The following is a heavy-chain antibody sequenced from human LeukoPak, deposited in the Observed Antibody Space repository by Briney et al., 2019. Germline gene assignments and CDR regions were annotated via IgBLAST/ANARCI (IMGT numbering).Heavy chain of an antibody. Sequence: GGSLRLSCAASGFTFSSYGMHWVRQAPGKGLEWVAVIWYDGSNKYYADSVKGRFTISRDNSKNTLYLQMNSLRAEDTALYYCAKDRLVLGELSFPGDYWGQGTLVTVSS. D-gene: IGHD3-16*02. CDR3: AKDRLVLGELSFPGDY. CDR1: GFTFSSYG. CDR2: IWYDGSNK. J-gene: IGHJ4*02. V-gene: IGHV3-30*02.